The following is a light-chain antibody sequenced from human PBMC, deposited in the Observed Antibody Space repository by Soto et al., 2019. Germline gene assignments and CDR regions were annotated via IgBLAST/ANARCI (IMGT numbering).Light chain of an antibody. CDR1: SSNIGSNY. J-gene: IGLJ2*01. CDR3: AAWDDSLSGVV. Sequence: QSLLTQPPSASGTPGHRVTLSCSGSSSNIGSNYVFWYQHLPGTAPQLLIYRNNQRPSGVPDRFSGSKSGTSASLAISGLRSEDETDYYCAAWDDSLSGVVFGGGTQLTVL. CDR2: RNN. V-gene: IGLV1-47*01.